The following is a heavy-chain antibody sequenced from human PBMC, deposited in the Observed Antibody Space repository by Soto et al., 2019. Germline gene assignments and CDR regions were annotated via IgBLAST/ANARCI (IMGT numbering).Heavy chain of an antibody. CDR2: INSDGSST. Sequence: GGSLRLSCAASGFPFSSYWMHWVRQAPGKGLVWVSRINSDGSSTSYADSVEGRFTISRDNAKNTLYLQMNSLRAEDTAVYYCASVPWWRSGGSCYDYWGQGTLVTVSS. CDR1: GFPFSSYW. CDR3: ASVPWWRSGGSCYDY. V-gene: IGHV3-74*01. J-gene: IGHJ4*02. D-gene: IGHD2-15*01.